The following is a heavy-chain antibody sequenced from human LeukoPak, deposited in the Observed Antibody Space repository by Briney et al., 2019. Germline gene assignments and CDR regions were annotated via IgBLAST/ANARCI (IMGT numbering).Heavy chain of an antibody. V-gene: IGHV4-4*02. J-gene: IGHJ3*02. Sequence: KSSETLSLTCAVSGDSISSSNWWSWVRQPPGKGLEWIGDIYHSGRTNYNPSLKSRVTISVDKSKNQSSLKLSSVTAADTAVYFCAREYHYDSSGQYDAFDIWGQGTMVTVSS. CDR1: GDSISSSNW. CDR3: AREYHYDSSGQYDAFDI. CDR2: IYHSGRT. D-gene: IGHD3-22*01.